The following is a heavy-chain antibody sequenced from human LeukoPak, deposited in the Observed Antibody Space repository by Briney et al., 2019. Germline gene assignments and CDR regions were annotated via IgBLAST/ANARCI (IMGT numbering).Heavy chain of an antibody. D-gene: IGHD6-6*01. CDR2: ISGAGGST. CDR3: AKEASIAALRMNWFDP. J-gene: IGHJ5*02. CDR1: GFTFSSYA. Sequence: GGSLRLSCAASGFTFSSYAMSWVRQAPAKGLEWVSAISGAGGSTYYADSVKGRFTISRDNSNNTLYLQMNSLRADDTAVYYCAKEASIAALRMNWFDPWGQGTLVTVSS. V-gene: IGHV3-23*01.